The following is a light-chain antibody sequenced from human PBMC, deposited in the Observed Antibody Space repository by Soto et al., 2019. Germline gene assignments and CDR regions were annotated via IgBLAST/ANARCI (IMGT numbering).Light chain of an antibody. Sequence: EIVLAQSPATLSLSPGERATLSCRASQSVSTYVAWYQQKPGQGPRLLIYDASNRATGIPARFSGSGSGTDFTLTISSLEPEDSAVYYCQHRSNWPPTFGQGTKLEIK. J-gene: IGKJ2*01. CDR1: QSVSTY. CDR2: DAS. CDR3: QHRSNWPPT. V-gene: IGKV3-11*01.